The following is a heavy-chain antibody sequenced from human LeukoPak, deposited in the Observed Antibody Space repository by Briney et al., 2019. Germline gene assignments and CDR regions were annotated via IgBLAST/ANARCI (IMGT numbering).Heavy chain of an antibody. D-gene: IGHD1-7*01. CDR1: GGSVSSGSYY. Sequence: SETLSLTCTVSGGSVSSGSYYWSWIRQPPGKGLEWIGYIYFSGSTNYNPSLKSRVTISVDTSKNQFSLKLSSVTAADTAVYYCARVPGGGTAANWGQGTMVTVSS. V-gene: IGHV4-61*01. CDR3: ARVPGGGTAAN. J-gene: IGHJ3*01. CDR2: IYFSGST.